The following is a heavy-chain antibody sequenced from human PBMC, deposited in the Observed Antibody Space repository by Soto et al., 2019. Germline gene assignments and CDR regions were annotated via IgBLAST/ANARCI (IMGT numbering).Heavy chain of an antibody. V-gene: IGHV4-59*01. Sequence: PSETLSLTCTVSGGSMISYYWSWIRQPPGRGLEWIGFIYYAGSTKYSPSLKSRLTITKDTSKNQVVLTMTNMDPVDTATYYCAQKGTAMVTQGYFDYWGQGTLVTVSS. J-gene: IGHJ4*02. CDR2: IYYAGST. CDR3: AQKGTAMVTQGYFDY. CDR1: GGSMISYY. D-gene: IGHD5-18*01.